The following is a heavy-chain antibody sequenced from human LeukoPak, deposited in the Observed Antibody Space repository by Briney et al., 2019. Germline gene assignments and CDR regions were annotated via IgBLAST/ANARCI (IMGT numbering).Heavy chain of an antibody. V-gene: IGHV4-39*07. D-gene: IGHD3-22*01. CDR1: GGSISSSSYY. Sequence: SETLSLTCTVSGGSISSSSYYWGWIRQPPGKGLEWIGSIYYSGSTYYNPSLKSRVTISVDTSKNQFSLKLSSVTAADTAVYYCARDRRVGYYYDSGFDYWGQGTLVTVSS. J-gene: IGHJ4*02. CDR3: ARDRRVGYYYDSGFDY. CDR2: IYYSGST.